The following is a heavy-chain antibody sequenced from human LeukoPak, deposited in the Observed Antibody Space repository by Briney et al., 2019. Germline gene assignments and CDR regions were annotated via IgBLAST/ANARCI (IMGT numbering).Heavy chain of an antibody. CDR3: AGRARTDWYFDF. J-gene: IGHJ2*01. CDR1: GYNFSTYW. CDR2: IYPGDSDT. D-gene: IGHD6-6*01. Sequence: GESLKISCKGSGYNFSTYWLGWVRQMPGKGLEWMGSIYPGDSDTRYSPSFQGPVTISADKSNNTAYLQWSFLRASDSGMYFCAGRARTDWYFDFWGRGTLVTVSS. V-gene: IGHV5-51*01.